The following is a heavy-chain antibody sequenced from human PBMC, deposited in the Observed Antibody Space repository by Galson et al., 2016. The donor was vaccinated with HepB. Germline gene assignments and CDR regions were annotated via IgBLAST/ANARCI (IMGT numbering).Heavy chain of an antibody. D-gene: IGHD1-1*01. CDR3: AATTFDYYYYYMDV. CDR1: GFTFSKSA. V-gene: IGHV1-58*01. Sequence: SVKVSCKASGFTFSKSAVQWVRQTRGQRLEWIGWIVVGSGNTNYAQKFQERVTIARDMSTGTAYMELSSLRSEDTAVYYCAATTFDYYYYYMDVWGKGTTVAVSS. CDR2: IVVGSGNT. J-gene: IGHJ6*03.